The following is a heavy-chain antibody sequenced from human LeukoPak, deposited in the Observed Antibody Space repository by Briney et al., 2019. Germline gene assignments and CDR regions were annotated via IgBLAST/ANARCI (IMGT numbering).Heavy chain of an antibody. CDR1: GGSISSGGYY. CDR3: AREGGGRGYSGCDFITDY. J-gene: IGHJ4*02. V-gene: IGHV4-31*03. D-gene: IGHD5-12*01. Sequence: SETLSLTCTVSGGSISSGGYYWSWIRQHPGKGLEWIGYIYYSGSTYYNPSLKSRVTISVDTSKNQFSLKLSSVTAADTAVYYCAREGGGRGYSGCDFITDYWGQGTLVTVSS. CDR2: IYYSGST.